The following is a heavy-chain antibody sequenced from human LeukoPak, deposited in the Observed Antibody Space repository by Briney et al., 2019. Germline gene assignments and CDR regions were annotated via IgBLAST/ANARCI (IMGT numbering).Heavy chain of an antibody. D-gene: IGHD5-12*01. CDR2: IYHSGST. Sequence: SSETLSLTCAVYGGSFNDYFWSWIRQPPGKGLEWIGYIYHSGSTNYNPSLKSRVTISVDTSQNQFYLKLSSVTAADTAVYYCARDGYSGSDALWGQGTLVTVSS. CDR1: GGSFNDYF. J-gene: IGHJ4*02. V-gene: IGHV4-59*01. CDR3: ARDGYSGSDAL.